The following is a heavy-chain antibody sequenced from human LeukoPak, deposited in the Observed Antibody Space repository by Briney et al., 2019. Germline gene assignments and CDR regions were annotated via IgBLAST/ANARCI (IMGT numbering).Heavy chain of an antibody. Sequence: GGSLRLSCAASGFTFTRYSTNWVRQAPGKGLEWISYISSSSSIIYYAHSVKGRFTISRDNAKDSLYLQMNSLRDEDTAVYYCARDGNPFDYWGQGTLVTVSS. J-gene: IGHJ4*02. CDR3: ARDGNPFDY. CDR1: GFTFTRYS. V-gene: IGHV3-48*02. D-gene: IGHD1-14*01. CDR2: ISSSSSII.